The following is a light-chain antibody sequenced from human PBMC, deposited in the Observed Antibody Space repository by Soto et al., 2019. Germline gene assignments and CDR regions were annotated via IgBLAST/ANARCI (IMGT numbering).Light chain of an antibody. J-gene: IGLJ1*01. V-gene: IGLV1-51*01. CDR2: DDN. Sequence: QSVVTQPPSVSAAPGQKVTISCSGSSSNIGGNSVSWYQQLPGTAPKLLIYDDNKRPSGIPDRFSGSKSGTSATLGITGFQTGDEADYYCGSWDSSLSAYVFGTGTRSPS. CDR3: GSWDSSLSAYV. CDR1: SSNIGGNS.